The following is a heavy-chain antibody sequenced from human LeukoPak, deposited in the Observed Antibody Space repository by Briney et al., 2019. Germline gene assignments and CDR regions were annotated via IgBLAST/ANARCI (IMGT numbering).Heavy chain of an antibody. CDR3: ARVIPTTPFGGFDF. J-gene: IGHJ4*02. V-gene: IGHV3-48*01. D-gene: IGHD3-10*01. CDR2: TNSRSTVI. CDR1: GFTFSNDD. Sequence: GSLRLSCAASGFTFSNDDMNWVRQAPGKGLEWVSYTNSRSTVIYYADSVKGRFTISRDNAKNSLYLQMNSLRAEDTAVYYCARVIPTTPFGGFDFWGQGALVTVSS.